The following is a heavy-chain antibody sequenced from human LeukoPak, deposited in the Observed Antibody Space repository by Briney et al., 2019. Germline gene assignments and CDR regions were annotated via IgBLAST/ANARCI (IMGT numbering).Heavy chain of an antibody. V-gene: IGHV3-23*01. D-gene: IGHD2-15*01. CDR1: GFTFSSYA. Sequence: GGSLRLSCAASGFTFSSYAMSWVRQAPGKGLEWVSAIGGSGGSTYYADSVKGRFTISRDNSKNTLYLQMNSLRAEHTAVYYCAKDASSVVVVVAATTHFDYWGQGTLVTVSS. J-gene: IGHJ4*02. CDR3: AKDASSVVVVVAATTHFDY. CDR2: IGGSGGST.